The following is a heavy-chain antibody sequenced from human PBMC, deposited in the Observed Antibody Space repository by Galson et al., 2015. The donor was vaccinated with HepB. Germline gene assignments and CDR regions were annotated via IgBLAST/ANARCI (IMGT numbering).Heavy chain of an antibody. CDR1: GDSVSSSRVT. Sequence: CAISGDSVSSSRVTWNWIRQSPSRGLEWLGRTYYRSKWSNDYAVSVKSRIAINPDTSKNQFSLQVKSVTPEDTAMYYCARARDSVFDYWGQGTLVTVTS. D-gene: IGHD5/OR15-5a*01. CDR3: ARARDSVFDY. V-gene: IGHV6-1*01. CDR2: TYYRSKWSN. J-gene: IGHJ4*02.